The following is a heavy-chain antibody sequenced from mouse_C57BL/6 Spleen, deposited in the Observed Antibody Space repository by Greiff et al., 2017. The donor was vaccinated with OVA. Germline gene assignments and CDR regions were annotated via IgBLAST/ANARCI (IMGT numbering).Heavy chain of an antibody. D-gene: IGHD1-1*01. J-gene: IGHJ4*01. CDR2: IHPNSGST. CDR1: GYTFTSYW. V-gene: IGHV1-64*01. Sequence: QVQLQQPGAELVKPGASVKLPCKASGYTFTSYWMHWVKQRPGQGLEWIGMIHPNSGSTNYNEKFKSKATLTVDKSSSTAYMQLSSLTSEDSAVYYCASPLGYYGSSPYAMDYWGQGTSVTVSS. CDR3: ASPLGYYGSSPYAMDY.